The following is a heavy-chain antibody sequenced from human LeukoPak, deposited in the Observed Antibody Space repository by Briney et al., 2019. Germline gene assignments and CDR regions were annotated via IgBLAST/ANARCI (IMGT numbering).Heavy chain of an antibody. CDR2: INSDGSTT. V-gene: IGHV3-74*01. J-gene: IGHJ6*03. CDR1: GFTLNGYW. CDR3: AREGGYCSSTSCPGGYMDV. D-gene: IGHD2-2*01. Sequence: GGSLRLSCAAPGFTLNGYWMHWVRQAPGKGLVWVSRINSDGSTTSYADSVKGRFTISRDNSKNTLYLQMNSLRAEDTAVYYCAREGGYCSSTSCPGGYMDVWGKGTTVTVSS.